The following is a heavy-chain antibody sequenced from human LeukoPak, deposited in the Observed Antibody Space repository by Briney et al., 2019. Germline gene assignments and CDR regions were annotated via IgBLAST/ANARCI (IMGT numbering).Heavy chain of an antibody. CDR2: IYYSGST. V-gene: IGHV4-59*01. CDR3: AREGHSSSSGAFDI. CDR1: GGSISSCY. D-gene: IGHD6-6*01. Sequence: SETLSLTCTVSGGSISSCYWSWIRQPPGKGLEWIGYIYYSGSTNYNPSLKSRVTISVDTSKNQFSLKLSSVTAADTAVYYCAREGHSSSSGAFDIWGQGTMVTVSS. J-gene: IGHJ3*02.